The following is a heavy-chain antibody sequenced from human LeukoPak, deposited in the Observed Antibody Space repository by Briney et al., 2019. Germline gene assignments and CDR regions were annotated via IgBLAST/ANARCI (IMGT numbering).Heavy chain of an antibody. CDR1: GGSISSSNYY. D-gene: IGHD3-16*01. CDR2: IYYSGST. V-gene: IGHV4-39*01. J-gene: IGHJ6*03. CDR3: AKYGGDRYYHSYYYMDV. Sequence: TSETLSLTCTVSGGSISSSNYYWGWIRQPPGKGLEWIGSIYYSGSTYYNPSLKSRVTISVDTSKNQFSLKLNSVTAADTAVYYCAKYGGDRYYHSYYYMDVWGKGTTVTISS.